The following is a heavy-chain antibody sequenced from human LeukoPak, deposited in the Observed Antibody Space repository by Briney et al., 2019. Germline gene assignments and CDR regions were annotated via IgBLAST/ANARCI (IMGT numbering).Heavy chain of an antibody. CDR2: IRWNSGSI. V-gene: IGHV3-9*01. D-gene: IGHD3-10*01. CDR3: AKLGTSAARDAFDI. J-gene: IGHJ3*02. CDR1: GFTFHDYA. Sequence: GGSLSLPCAASGFTFHDYAMLWARHATGRGLEWVSGIRWNSGSIGYADSVKGRFTISRDNAKNSLYLQMNSLRTEDTALYYCAKLGTSAARDAFDIWGQGTMVTVSS.